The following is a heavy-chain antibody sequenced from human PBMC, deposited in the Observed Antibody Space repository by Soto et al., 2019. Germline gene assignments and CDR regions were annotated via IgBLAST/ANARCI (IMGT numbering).Heavy chain of an antibody. CDR1: GFTFSNAW. J-gene: IGHJ4*02. CDR2: IKSKTDGGTT. V-gene: IGHV3-15*07. Sequence: EVQLVESGGGLVKPGGSLRLSCAASGFTFSNAWMNWVRQAPGKGLEWVGRIKSKTDGGTTDYAAPVKGRFTISRDDSKTTLYLKRNSLKPEATAVYYCPTAGWFVVVVAATTYFPYWGQGTLVTVSS. D-gene: IGHD2-15*01. CDR3: PTAGWFVVVVAATTYFPY.